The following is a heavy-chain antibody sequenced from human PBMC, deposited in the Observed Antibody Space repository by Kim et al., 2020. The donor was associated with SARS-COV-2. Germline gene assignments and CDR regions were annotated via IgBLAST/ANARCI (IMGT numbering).Heavy chain of an antibody. CDR2: ISGSGGST. CDR3: AKSYCSGGSCYSATQYYFDY. D-gene: IGHD2-15*01. V-gene: IGHV3-23*01. CDR1: GFTFSSYA. Sequence: GGSLRLSCAASGFTFSSYAMSWVRQAPGKGLEWVSAISGSGGSTYYADSVKGRFTISRDNSKNTLYLQMNSLRAEDTAVYYCAKSYCSGGSCYSATQYYFDYWGQGTLVTVSS. J-gene: IGHJ4*02.